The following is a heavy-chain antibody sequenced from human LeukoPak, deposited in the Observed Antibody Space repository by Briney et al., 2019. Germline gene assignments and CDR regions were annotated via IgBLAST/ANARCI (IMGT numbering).Heavy chain of an antibody. V-gene: IGHV5-51*01. CDR2: IYPDDFDT. CDR3: ARGGTATRTFDY. J-gene: IGHJ4*02. Sequence: GESLKISCKVSGYSFTSYWIGWVRQMPGKGLEWMGIIYPDDFDTRYSPSFQGQVTISADRSITTAYLQWNTLKASDTAVYYCARGGTATRTFDYWGQGTLVTVFS. D-gene: IGHD1-1*01. CDR1: GYSFTSYW.